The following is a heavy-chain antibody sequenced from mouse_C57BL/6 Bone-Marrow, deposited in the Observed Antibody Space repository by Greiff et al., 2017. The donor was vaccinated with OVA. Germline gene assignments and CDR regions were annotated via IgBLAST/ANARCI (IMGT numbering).Heavy chain of an antibody. CDR2: ISSGSSTI. Sequence: EVMLVESGGGLVKPGGSLKLSCAASGFTFSDSGMHWVRQAPEKGLEWVAYISSGSSTIYYADTVKGRFTISRDNAKNTLFLQMTSLRSEDTAMYYCATAVVDYAMDYWGQGTSVTVSS. D-gene: IGHD1-1*01. CDR1: GFTFSDSG. V-gene: IGHV5-17*01. CDR3: ATAVVDYAMDY. J-gene: IGHJ4*01.